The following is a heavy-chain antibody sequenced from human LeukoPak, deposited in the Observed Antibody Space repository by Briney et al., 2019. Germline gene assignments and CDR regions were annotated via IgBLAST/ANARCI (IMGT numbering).Heavy chain of an antibody. Sequence: GGSLRLSCAASGFTFSSYAMSWVRQAPGKGLEWVSAISGSAGSTYYADSVKGRFTISRDNSKDTLYLQMNSLRAEDTAVYYCAKMVAVVEPAFDYWGQGTLVTVSS. V-gene: IGHV3-23*01. CDR3: AKMVAVVEPAFDY. CDR1: GFTFSSYA. D-gene: IGHD3-22*01. CDR2: ISGSAGST. J-gene: IGHJ4*02.